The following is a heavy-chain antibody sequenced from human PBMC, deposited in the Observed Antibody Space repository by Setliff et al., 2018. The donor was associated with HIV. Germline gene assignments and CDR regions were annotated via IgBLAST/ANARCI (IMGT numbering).Heavy chain of an antibody. CDR3: ARGRAEGRIADPAGIRD. CDR1: GYTFTGYY. J-gene: IGHJ4*02. CDR2: INPNSGGT. Sequence: GASVKVSCKASGYTFTGYYMHWVRQAPGQGLEWMGWINPNSGGTNYAQKFQGWVTMTRDTSISTAYMELSRLRPDDTAVYYCARGRAEGRIADPAGIRDWGQGTLVTVTS. D-gene: IGHD6-13*01. V-gene: IGHV1-2*04.